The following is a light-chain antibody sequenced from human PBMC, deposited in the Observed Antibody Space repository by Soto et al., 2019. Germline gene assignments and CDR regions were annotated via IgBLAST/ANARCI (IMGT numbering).Light chain of an antibody. Sequence: QSVLTQPASVSGSPGQSITISCTGTSSDVGSYNLVSWYQQHPGKAPKLMIYEGSKRPSGVSNRFSGPKSGNTASLTISGLQAEDEADYYCCSYAGSSTFYVFGTGTKV. CDR1: SSDVGSYNL. CDR2: EGS. J-gene: IGLJ1*01. V-gene: IGLV2-23*01. CDR3: CSYAGSSTFYV.